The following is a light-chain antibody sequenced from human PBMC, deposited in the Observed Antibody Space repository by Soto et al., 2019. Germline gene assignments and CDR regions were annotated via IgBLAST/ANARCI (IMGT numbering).Light chain of an antibody. CDR3: SSYTGSSTLVV. CDR2: EVS. CDR1: TSDVGGHHY. V-gene: IGLV2-14*01. J-gene: IGLJ3*02. Sequence: QSALTQPASVSGSPGQSITISCTGTTSDVGGHHYVSWYQQHPGEAPKVMIYEVSNRPSGVSNRFSGSKSGNTASLTISGLQAEDEADYYCSSYTGSSTLVVFGGGTKLTVL.